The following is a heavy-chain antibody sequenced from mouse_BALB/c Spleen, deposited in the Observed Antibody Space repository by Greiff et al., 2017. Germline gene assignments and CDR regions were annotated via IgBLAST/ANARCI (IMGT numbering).Heavy chain of an antibody. Sequence: EVKLVESGPSLVKPSQTLSLTCSVTGDSITSGYWNWIRKFPGNKLEYMGYISYSGSTYYNPSLKSRISITRDTSKNQYYLQLNSVTTEDTATYYCARPRVNYGSRNYYAMDYWGQGTSVTVSS. V-gene: IGHV3-8*02. CDR3: ARPRVNYGSRNYYAMDY. CDR1: GDSITSGY. D-gene: IGHD1-1*01. CDR2: ISYSGST. J-gene: IGHJ4*01.